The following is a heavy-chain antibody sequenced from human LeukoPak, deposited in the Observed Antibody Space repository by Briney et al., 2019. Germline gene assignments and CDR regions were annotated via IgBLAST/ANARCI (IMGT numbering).Heavy chain of an antibody. D-gene: IGHD2-15*01. CDR3: AREEGAATSY. Sequence: GGSLRLSCAASGFTFSSYNMNWVRQAPGKGLEWVSSITSSSSYIYYADSVKGRFTISRDNAKNSLYLQMNSLRAEDTAVYYCAREEGAATSYWGQGTLVTVSS. CDR2: ITSSSSYI. J-gene: IGHJ4*02. CDR1: GFTFSSYN. V-gene: IGHV3-21*01.